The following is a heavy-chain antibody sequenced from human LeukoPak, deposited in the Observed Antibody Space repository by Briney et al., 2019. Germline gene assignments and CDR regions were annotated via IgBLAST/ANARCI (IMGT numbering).Heavy chain of an antibody. CDR2: INAGNGNT. Sequence: GASVKVSCKASGYTFTSYAMHWVRQAPGQRLEWMGWINAGNGNTKYSQKFQGRVTITRDTSASTAYMELSSLRSEDTAVYYCARSGSSARPPFDPWGQGTLVTVSS. CDR1: GYTFTSYA. V-gene: IGHV1-3*01. J-gene: IGHJ5*02. D-gene: IGHD1-26*01. CDR3: ARSGSSARPPFDP.